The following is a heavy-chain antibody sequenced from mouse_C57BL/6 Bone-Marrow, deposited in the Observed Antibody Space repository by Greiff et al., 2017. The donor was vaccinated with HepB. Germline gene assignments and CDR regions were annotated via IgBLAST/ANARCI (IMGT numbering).Heavy chain of an antibody. V-gene: IGHV1-18*01. J-gene: IGHJ4*01. Sequence: EVQLQQSGPELVKPGASVKIPCKASGYTFTDYNMDWVKQSPGKSLEWIGDINPNNGGTIYNQKFKGKATLTVDKSSSTAYMELRSLTSEDTAVYYCARNAVITTVRSFYAMDYWGQGTSVTVSS. D-gene: IGHD1-1*01. CDR2: INPNNGGT. CDR3: ARNAVITTVRSFYAMDY. CDR1: GYTFTDYN.